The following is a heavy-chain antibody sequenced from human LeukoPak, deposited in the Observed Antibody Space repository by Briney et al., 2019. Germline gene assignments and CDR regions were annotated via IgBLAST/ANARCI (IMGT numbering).Heavy chain of an antibody. CDR1: GGSFSGYY. CDR3: ARHTYDSSGYYLNWFDP. V-gene: IGHV4-34*01. J-gene: IGHJ5*02. Sequence: SETLSLTCAVYGGSFSGYYWSWIRQPPGKGLEWIGEINHSGSTNYNPSLKSRVTISVDTSKNQFSLKLSSVTAVDTAVYYCARHTYDSSGYYLNWFDPWGQGTLVTVSS. D-gene: IGHD3-22*01. CDR2: INHSGST.